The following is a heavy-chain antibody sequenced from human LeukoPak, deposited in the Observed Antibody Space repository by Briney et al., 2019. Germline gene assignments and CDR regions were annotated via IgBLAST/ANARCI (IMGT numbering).Heavy chain of an antibody. V-gene: IGHV1-69*06. J-gene: IGHJ4*02. Sequence: SVKVSCKASGGTFSSYAISWVRQAPGQGLEWMGGIIPIFGTANYAQKFQGRVTITADKSTSTAYMELSSLRSEDTAVYYCAARPGDLAVPFDYWGQGTLVVVSS. D-gene: IGHD3-10*01. CDR2: IIPIFGTA. CDR1: GGTFSSYA. CDR3: AARPGDLAVPFDY.